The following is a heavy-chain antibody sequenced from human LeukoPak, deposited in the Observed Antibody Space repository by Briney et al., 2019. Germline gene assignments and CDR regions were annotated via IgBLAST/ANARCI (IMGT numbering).Heavy chain of an antibody. CDR1: GGTFSSYA. CDR2: IIPIFGTA. J-gene: IGHJ6*03. D-gene: IGHD3-10*01. V-gene: IGHV1-69*13. Sequence: ASVKVSCKASGGTFSSYAISWVRQAPGQGLEWMGGIIPIFGTANYAQKFQGRVTITADESTSTAYMELSSLRSEDTAVYYCARVVSYYGSGSYRIYYMDVWGKGTTVTVSS. CDR3: ARVVSYYGSGSYRIYYMDV.